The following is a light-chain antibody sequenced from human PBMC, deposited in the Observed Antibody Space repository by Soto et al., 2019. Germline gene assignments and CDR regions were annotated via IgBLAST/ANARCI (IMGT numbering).Light chain of an antibody. CDR1: SSDVGSYYL. J-gene: IGLJ1*01. CDR2: EVT. CDR3: CSYAGSTSYA. Sequence: SVPSPPASVSPSPGRSTTICCTGTSSDVGSYYLVSWYQQHPGKAPKLMIYEVTKRPSGVSNRFSGSKSGNTASLTISGLQAEEEADYYCCSYAGSTSYAFGTGTKVTVL. V-gene: IGLV2-23*02.